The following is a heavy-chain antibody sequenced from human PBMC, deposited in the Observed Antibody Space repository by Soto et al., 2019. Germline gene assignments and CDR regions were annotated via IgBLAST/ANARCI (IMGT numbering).Heavy chain of an antibody. CDR2: INHSGST. V-gene: IGHV4-34*01. CDR3: ARWHIVVVTAPRGFDY. J-gene: IGHJ4*02. CDR1: GGSFSGYY. D-gene: IGHD2-21*02. Sequence: PSETLSLTCAVYGGSFSGYYWSWIRQPPGKGLEWIGEINHSGSTNYNPSLKSRVTISVDTSKNQFSLKLSSVTAADTAVYYCARWHIVVVTAPRGFDYWGQGTLVTVSS.